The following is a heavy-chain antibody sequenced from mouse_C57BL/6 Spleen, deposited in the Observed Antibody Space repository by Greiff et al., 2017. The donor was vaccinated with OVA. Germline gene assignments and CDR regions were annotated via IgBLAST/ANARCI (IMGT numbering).Heavy chain of an antibody. CDR1: GYSFTSYY. J-gene: IGHJ1*03. D-gene: IGHD1-1*01. CDR3: ARGVYYHGGYFDV. CDR2: IYPGSGNT. V-gene: IGHV1-66*01. Sequence: VQLQQSGPELVKPGASVKISCKASGYSFTSYYIHWVKQRPGQGLEWIGWIYPGSGNTKYNEKFKGKATLTADTSSSTAYMQLSSLTSEDSAVYYGARGVYYHGGYFDVWGTGTTVTVSS.